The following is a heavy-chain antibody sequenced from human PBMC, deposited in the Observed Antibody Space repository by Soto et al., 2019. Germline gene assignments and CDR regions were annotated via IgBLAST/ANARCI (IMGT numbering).Heavy chain of an antibody. CDR2: INHSGST. J-gene: IGHJ5*02. D-gene: IGHD2-15*01. CDR1: GGSFSGYY. Sequence: PSETLSLTCAVYGGSFSGYYWSWIRQPPGKGLEWIGEINHSGSTNYNPSLKSRVTISVDTSKNQFSLKLSSVTAADTAVYYCARHWRGNPDIVVVVAATTTRTSARWFDPWGQGTLVTVSS. CDR3: ARHWRGNPDIVVVVAATTTRTSARWFDP. V-gene: IGHV4-34*01.